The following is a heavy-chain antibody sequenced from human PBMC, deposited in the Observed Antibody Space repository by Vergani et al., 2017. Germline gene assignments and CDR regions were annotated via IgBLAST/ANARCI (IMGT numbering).Heavy chain of an antibody. CDR2: ISDDGRRK. J-gene: IGHJ4*02. CDR1: GFTFSTYA. D-gene: IGHD3-22*01. CDR3: AKDGRPPYDRSGPPLLD. Sequence: QVQLVQSGGGVVQPGRSLRLSCAASGFTFSTYAMHWVRQAPGKGLEWVAVISDDGRRKYYADSVKGRFTISRDNSMNTLYLQMNSLRPEDTAVYYCAKDGRPPYDRSGPPLLDWGQGTLVTVSS. V-gene: IGHV3-30*18.